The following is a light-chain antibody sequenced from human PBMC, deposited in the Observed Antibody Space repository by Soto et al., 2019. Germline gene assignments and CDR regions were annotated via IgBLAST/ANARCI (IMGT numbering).Light chain of an antibody. J-gene: IGLJ2*01. CDR2: EVS. V-gene: IGLV2-23*02. CDR3: STYTGFYTLV. Sequence: QSALTQPRSVSGSPGQSVTISCTGTSSDVGSYSLVSWYQQRPGKVPQLIIYEVSKRPSGVSNRFSGSKSANTASLTISGLQGDDEADYYCSTYTGFYTLVFGGGTKLTVL. CDR1: SSDVGSYSL.